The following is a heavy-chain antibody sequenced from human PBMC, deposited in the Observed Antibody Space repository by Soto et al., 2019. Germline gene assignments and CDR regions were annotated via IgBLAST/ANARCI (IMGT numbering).Heavy chain of an antibody. J-gene: IGHJ4*02. CDR3: ARVLKTYYYGSGSYFPTIYFDS. D-gene: IGHD3-10*01. Sequence: ASVKVSCKASGYTFTSYGISWVRQAPGQGLEWMGWISAYNGNTNYAQKLQGRVTMTTDTSTSTAYMELRSLRSDDTAVYYCARVLKTYYYGSGSYFPTIYFDSWGQGTLVTVSP. CDR2: ISAYNGNT. CDR1: GYTFTSYG. V-gene: IGHV1-18*04.